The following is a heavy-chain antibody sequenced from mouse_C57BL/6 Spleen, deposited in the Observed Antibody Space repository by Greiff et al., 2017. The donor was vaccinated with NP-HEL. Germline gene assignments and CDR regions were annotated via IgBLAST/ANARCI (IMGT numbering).Heavy chain of an antibody. Sequence: DVHLVESGGGLVQPGGSMKLSCVASGFTFSNYWMNWVRQSPEKGLEWVAQIRLKSDNYATHYAESVKGRFTISRDDSKSSVYLQMNNLRAEDTGIYYCTSNYVYYAMDYWGQGTSVTVSS. J-gene: IGHJ4*01. CDR3: TSNYVYYAMDY. V-gene: IGHV6-3*01. D-gene: IGHD2-5*01. CDR2: IRLKSDNYAT. CDR1: GFTFSNYW.